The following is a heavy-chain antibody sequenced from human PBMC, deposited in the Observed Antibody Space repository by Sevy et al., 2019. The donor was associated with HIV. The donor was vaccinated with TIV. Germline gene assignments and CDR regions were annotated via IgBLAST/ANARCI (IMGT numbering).Heavy chain of an antibody. D-gene: IGHD3-3*01. V-gene: IGHV3-21*01. J-gene: IGHJ6*02. CDR3: ARDPSESYYDFWSGYSPDYYYYGMDV. CDR1: GFTFSSYS. CDR2: ISSSSSYI. Sequence: GGSLRLSCAASGFTFSSYSMNWVRQAPGKGLEWVSSISSSSSYIYYADSVKGRFTISRDNAKNSLYLQMNSLRAEDTAVYYCARDPSESYYDFWSGYSPDYYYYGMDVWGQGTTVNVSS.